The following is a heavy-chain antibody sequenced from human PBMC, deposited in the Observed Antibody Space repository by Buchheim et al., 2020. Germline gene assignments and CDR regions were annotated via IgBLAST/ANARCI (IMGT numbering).Heavy chain of an antibody. CDR3: AKDRAVVTAFDFDY. D-gene: IGHD2-21*02. Sequence: QVQLVESGGGVVQPGRSLRLSCAASGFTFSNYGMHWVRQAPDRGLESVAFIRYDGNSIYYADSVQGRFTISRDNSKNKMYMQMNSLRAEDTAVYYCAKDRAVVTAFDFDYWGQGTL. CDR1: GFTFSNYG. V-gene: IGHV3-30*02. J-gene: IGHJ4*02. CDR2: IRYDGNSI.